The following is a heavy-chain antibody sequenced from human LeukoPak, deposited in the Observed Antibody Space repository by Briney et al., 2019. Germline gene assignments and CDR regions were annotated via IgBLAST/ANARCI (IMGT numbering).Heavy chain of an antibody. D-gene: IGHD1-14*01. CDR2: INQGGSDK. CDR3: TRDRSRAEDD. J-gene: IGHJ4*02. V-gene: IGHV3-7*01. CDR1: RFTFRGHW. Sequence: GGSLRLSCAASRFTFRGHWMSWVRQAPGKGLEWVANINQGGSDKYYVDSVKGRFTISRDNANNLLYLQMNSLRGEDTAVYYCTRDRSRAEDDWGQGTLVTVSS.